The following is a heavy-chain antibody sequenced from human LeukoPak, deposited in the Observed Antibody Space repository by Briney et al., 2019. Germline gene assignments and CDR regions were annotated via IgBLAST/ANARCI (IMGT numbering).Heavy chain of an antibody. CDR3: ARAYYGSGSYHADYYGMDV. CDR2: IYHSGST. J-gene: IGHJ6*02. V-gene: IGHV4-4*02. CDR1: GGSISSSNW. Sequence: SETLSLTCAVSGGSISSSNWWSWVRQPPGKGLEWIGEIYHSGSTNYNPSLKSRVTISVDTSKNQFSLKLSSVTAADTAVYYCARAYYGSGSYHADYYGMDVWGQGTTVTVSS. D-gene: IGHD3-10*01.